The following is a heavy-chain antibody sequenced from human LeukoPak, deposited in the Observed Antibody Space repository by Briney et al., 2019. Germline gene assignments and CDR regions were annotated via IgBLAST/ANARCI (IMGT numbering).Heavy chain of an antibody. CDR3: AREFSWSGFFDY. Sequence: SETLSLTCTVSGGSISSSSYYWGWIRQSPGKGLEWIGSFHYSGTTYYSPSLKSRVTISVDTSKNQFSLKLSSVTAADTAVYYCAREFSWSGFFDYWGQGTLVTVSS. CDR2: FHYSGTT. V-gene: IGHV4-39*07. CDR1: GGSISSSSYY. D-gene: IGHD3-3*01. J-gene: IGHJ4*02.